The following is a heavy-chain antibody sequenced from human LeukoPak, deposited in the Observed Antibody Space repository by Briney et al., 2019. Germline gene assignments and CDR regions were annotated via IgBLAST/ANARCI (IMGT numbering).Heavy chain of an antibody. CDR1: GGSISSSSYY. V-gene: IGHV4-39*01. D-gene: IGHD2-15*01. Sequence: NPSETLSLTCTVSGGSISSSSYYWGWIRQPPGKGLEWIGSIYYSGSTYYNPSLKSRVTISVDTSKNQFSLKLSSVTAADTAVYYCARPVRSGGSPGWFDPWGQGTLVTVSS. CDR2: IYYSGST. CDR3: ARPVRSGGSPGWFDP. J-gene: IGHJ5*02.